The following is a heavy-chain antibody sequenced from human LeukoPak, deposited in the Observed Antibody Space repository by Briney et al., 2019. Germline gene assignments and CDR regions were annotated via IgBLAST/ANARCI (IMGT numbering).Heavy chain of an antibody. Sequence: SETLSLTCTVSGGSISIYYWSWIRQPPGKGLEWIGEINLSGSTKYNPALKSRVTISVATSKNQFSLKLSTVTAAETAVYYCARAYDSSGYCFDAWGQGTLVTVSS. CDR3: ARAYDSSGYCFDA. CDR1: GGSISIYY. J-gene: IGHJ4*02. D-gene: IGHD3-22*01. V-gene: IGHV4-34*01. CDR2: INLSGST.